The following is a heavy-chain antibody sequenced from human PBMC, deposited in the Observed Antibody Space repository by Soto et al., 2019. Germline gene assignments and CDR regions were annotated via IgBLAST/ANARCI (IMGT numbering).Heavy chain of an antibody. CDR1: GYTFTNYG. CDR2: ISAYNGNT. D-gene: IGHD3-10*01. Sequence: ASVKVSCKASGYTFTNYGIIWVRQAPGQGLEWMGWISAYNGNTNYAQKLQGRVTMTTDTSTSTAYMELRSLRSDDTAVHYCARGGVNNMLRGVPHNWFDPWGQGTLVTVSS. J-gene: IGHJ5*02. V-gene: IGHV1-18*01. CDR3: ARGGVNNMLRGVPHNWFDP.